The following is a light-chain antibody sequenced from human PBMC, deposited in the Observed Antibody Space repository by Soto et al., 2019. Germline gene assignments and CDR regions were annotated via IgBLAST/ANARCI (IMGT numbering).Light chain of an antibody. CDR2: RIF. CDR3: QQYNNRPPL. CDR1: QSVSSY. V-gene: IGKV3-15*01. Sequence: EIVLTQSPATLSLSPGERATLSCRASQSVSSYLAWYQQKPGQAPRLVLLRIFTRAIGVPARFSGSGSETEFTLTISILQSEDFALYYCQQYNNRPPLFGQGTKVDI. J-gene: IGKJ1*01.